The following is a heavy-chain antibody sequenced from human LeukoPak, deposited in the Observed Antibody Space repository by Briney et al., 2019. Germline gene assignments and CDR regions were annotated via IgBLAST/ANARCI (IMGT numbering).Heavy chain of an antibody. CDR2: VIPIFGTA. Sequence: SVKVSCKASGGTFSSYAISWVRQAPGQGLEWMGGVIPIFGTANYAQKFQGRVTITADESTSTAYMELSSLRSEDTAVYYCASGFNYYDSSGYPFDYWGQGTLVTVSS. J-gene: IGHJ4*02. CDR3: ASGFNYYDSSGYPFDY. D-gene: IGHD3-22*01. V-gene: IGHV1-69*13. CDR1: GGTFSSYA.